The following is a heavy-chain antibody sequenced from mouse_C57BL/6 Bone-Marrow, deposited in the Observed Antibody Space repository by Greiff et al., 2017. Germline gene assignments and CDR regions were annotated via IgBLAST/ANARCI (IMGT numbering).Heavy chain of an antibody. CDR3: ARDYYSNLWFAY. CDR2: IHPNSGST. D-gene: IGHD2-5*01. V-gene: IGHV1-64*01. CDR1: GYTFTSYW. J-gene: IGHJ3*01. Sequence: QVQLKQPGAELVKPGASVKLSCKASGYTFTSYWMHWVKQRPGQGLEWIGMIHPNSGSTNYNEKFKSKATLTVDKSSSTAYMQLSSLTSEDSAVYYCARDYYSNLWFAYWGQGTLVTVSA.